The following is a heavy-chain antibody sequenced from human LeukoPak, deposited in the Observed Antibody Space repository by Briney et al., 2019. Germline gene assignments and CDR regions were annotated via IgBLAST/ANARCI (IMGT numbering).Heavy chain of an antibody. V-gene: IGHV3-53*01. CDR1: GFTARTYY. CDR2: IYSGGTT. Sequence: GGSLRLSCAASGFTARTYYMNWVRQAPGKGVEWVSFIYSGGTTYYADSVKGRFTISRDSSENTLSLQMKSLRPEDTCVYFCARVGDHFPWHLDLWGRGTLVTVSS. CDR3: ARVGDHFPWHLDL. D-gene: IGHD3-3*02. J-gene: IGHJ2*01.